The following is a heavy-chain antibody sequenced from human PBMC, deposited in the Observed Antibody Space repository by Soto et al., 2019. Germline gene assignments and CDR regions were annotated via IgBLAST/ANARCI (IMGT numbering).Heavy chain of an antibody. CDR1: GGSISSYY. CDR2: IYYSGST. D-gene: IGHD3-3*01. CDR3: TRLNYDLTTGHAKRPFDF. V-gene: IGHV4-59*12. Sequence: SETLSLTCTVSGGSISSYYWSWIRQPPGKGLEWIGYIYYSGSTNYNPSLKSRVTISVDTSKNQFSLKLSSVTAADTAVYYCTRLNYDLTTGHAKRPFDFWGPGTLVTVSS. J-gene: IGHJ4*02.